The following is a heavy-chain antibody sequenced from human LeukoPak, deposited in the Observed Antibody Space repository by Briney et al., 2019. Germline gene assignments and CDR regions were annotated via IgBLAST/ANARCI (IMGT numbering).Heavy chain of an antibody. CDR3: ASPLIVVVPAATYYYYGMDV. J-gene: IGHJ6*02. CDR2: IIPIFGTA. D-gene: IGHD2-2*01. V-gene: IGHV1-69*13. CDR1: GGTFSSYA. Sequence: SVKVSCKASGGTFSSYAISWVRQAPGQGLEWMGGIIPIFGTASYAQKFQGRVTITADESTSTAYMELSSLRSEDTAVYYCASPLIVVVPAATYYYYGMDVWGQGTTVTVSS.